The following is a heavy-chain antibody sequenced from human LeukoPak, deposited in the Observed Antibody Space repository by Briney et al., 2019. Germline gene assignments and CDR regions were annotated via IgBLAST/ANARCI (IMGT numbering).Heavy chain of an antibody. J-gene: IGHJ4*02. Sequence: GGSLRLSCAASGSTFSSSAMSWVRQAPGKGLEWVSAISNNGGYTYYTDSVQGRFTISRDNSKSTLCLQMNSLRAEDTAVYYCAKQLGYCSDGSCYFPYWGQGTLVTVSS. D-gene: IGHD2-15*01. CDR2: ISNNGGYT. V-gene: IGHV3-23*01. CDR1: GSTFSSSA. CDR3: AKQLGYCSDGSCYFPY.